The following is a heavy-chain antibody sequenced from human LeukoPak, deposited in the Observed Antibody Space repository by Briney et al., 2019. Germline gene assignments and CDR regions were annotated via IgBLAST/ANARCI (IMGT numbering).Heavy chain of an antibody. CDR2: IYHSGST. CDR3: ARSYPRIAARCYFDY. CDR1: GYSISSGYY. J-gene: IGHJ4*02. Sequence: SETLPLTCAVSGYSISSGYYWGWIRQPPGKGLEWIGSIYHSGSTYYNPSLKSRVTISVDTSKNQFSLKLSSVTAADTAVYYCARSYPRIAARCYFDYWGQGTLVTVSS. V-gene: IGHV4-38-2*01. D-gene: IGHD6-6*01.